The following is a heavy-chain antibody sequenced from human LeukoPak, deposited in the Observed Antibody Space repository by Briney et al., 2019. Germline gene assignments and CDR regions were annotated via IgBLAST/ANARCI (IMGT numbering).Heavy chain of an antibody. CDR2: INHSGST. D-gene: IGHD6-13*01. CDR1: GGSFSGYY. CDR3: ARASSSWEWFDP. J-gene: IGHJ5*02. V-gene: IGHV4-34*01. Sequence: SETLSLTCAVYGGSFSGYYWSWIRQPPGKGLEWIGEINHSGSTNYNPSLKSRVTISVDTSKNQFSLQLNSVTPEDTAVYYCARASSSWEWFDPWGQGTLVTVSS.